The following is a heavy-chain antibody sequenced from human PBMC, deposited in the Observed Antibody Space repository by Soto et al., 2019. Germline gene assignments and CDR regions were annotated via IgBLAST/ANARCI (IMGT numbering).Heavy chain of an antibody. J-gene: IGHJ3*02. V-gene: IGHV4-34*01. CDR1: CGAFSGFY. CDR2: INHSGST. Sequence: SETLCLPLAVFCGAFSGFYWSRIRQPPGKGLEWIGEINHSGSTNYNPSLKSRVTISVDTSKNQFSLKLSSVTAADTAVYYCARVWSPRRPFDIWGQGTMVTVSS. CDR3: ARVWSPRRPFDI. D-gene: IGHD3-16*01.